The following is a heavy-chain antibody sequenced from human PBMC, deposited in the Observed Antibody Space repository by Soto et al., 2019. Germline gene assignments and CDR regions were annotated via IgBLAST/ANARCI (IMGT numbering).Heavy chain of an antibody. Sequence: QVQLVQSGAEVKKPGASVKVSCKASGYTFTSYAMHWVRQAPGQRLEWMGWINAGNGNTKYSQKFQGRVTITRDTSASTAYMELSSRRSEGTAVYYCATDWRNWNDPAGIYYMDVWGKGTTVTVS. CDR3: ATDWRNWNDPAGIYYMDV. V-gene: IGHV1-3*01. D-gene: IGHD1-1*01. CDR1: GYTFTSYA. J-gene: IGHJ6*03. CDR2: INAGNGNT.